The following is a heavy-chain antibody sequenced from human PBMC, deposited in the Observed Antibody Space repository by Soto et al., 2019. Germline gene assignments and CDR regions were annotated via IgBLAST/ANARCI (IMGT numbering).Heavy chain of an antibody. V-gene: IGHV1-69*13. CDR1: GGTFSDYA. D-gene: IGHD5-18*01. J-gene: IGHJ5*02. CDR2: IIPAFGSA. Sequence: SVKVSCKASGGTFSDYAISWVRQAPGQGLEWMGGIIPAFGSANYAQKFEGRVAITADESATTAFMELSSLISEDTAVYYCARGPRYSYAYNWLDPWGQGTLVTVSS. CDR3: ARGPRYSYAYNWLDP.